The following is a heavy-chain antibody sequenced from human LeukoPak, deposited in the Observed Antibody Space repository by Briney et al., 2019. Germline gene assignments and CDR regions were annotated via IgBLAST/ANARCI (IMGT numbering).Heavy chain of an antibody. J-gene: IGHJ4*02. D-gene: IGHD3-3*01. CDR3: AKSGFWSGYFPLDY. CDR2: ISWDGDST. V-gene: IGHV3-43D*03. Sequence: GGSLRLSCAASGFTFDDYAMHWVRQAPGKGLEWVSLISWDGDSTYYADSVRGRFTISRDNSKNSLYLQMNGLRAEDTALYYCAKSGFWSGYFPLDYWGQGTLVTVSS. CDR1: GFTFDDYA.